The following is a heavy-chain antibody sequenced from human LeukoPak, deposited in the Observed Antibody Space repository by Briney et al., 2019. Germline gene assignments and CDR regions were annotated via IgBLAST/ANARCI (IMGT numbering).Heavy chain of an antibody. J-gene: IGHJ4*02. V-gene: IGHV1-69*04. D-gene: IGHD3-16*02. Sequence: SVKVSCKASGGTFSSYAISWVRRAPGQGLEWMGRIIPILGIANYAQKFQGRVTITADKSTSTAYMELSSLRSEDTAVYYCARGAFMITFGGVIEQYYFDYWGQGTLVTVSS. CDR1: GGTFSSYA. CDR2: IIPILGIA. CDR3: ARGAFMITFGGVIEQYYFDY.